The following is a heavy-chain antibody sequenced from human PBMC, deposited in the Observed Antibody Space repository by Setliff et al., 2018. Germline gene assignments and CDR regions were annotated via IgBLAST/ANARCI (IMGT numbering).Heavy chain of an antibody. J-gene: IGHJ1*01. Sequence: GGSLRLSCTASGLSYINDWVSWVRQAPGKGLEWLASINPHGSEKYYADSVKGRFTISRDNAKNSLYLQINSLRADDTAVYYCARDASGSYGTEYFQHWGQGTLVTVSS. CDR1: GLSYINDW. D-gene: IGHD1-26*01. V-gene: IGHV3-7*01. CDR3: ARDASGSYGTEYFQH. CDR2: INPHGSEK.